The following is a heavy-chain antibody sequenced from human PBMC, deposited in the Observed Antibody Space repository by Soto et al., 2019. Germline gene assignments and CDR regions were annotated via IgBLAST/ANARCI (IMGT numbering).Heavy chain of an antibody. CDR1: GFTFSSYS. J-gene: IGHJ6*02. CDR3: ARDVLGSSWPSDYYYYYGMDV. CDR2: ISSSSSYI. D-gene: IGHD6-13*01. V-gene: IGHV3-21*01. Sequence: GGSLRLSCAGSGFTFSSYSMNWVRQAPGKGLEWVSSISSSSSYIYYADSVKGRFTISRDNAKNSLYLQMNSLRAEDTAVYYCARDVLGSSWPSDYYYYYGMDVWGQGTTVTVSS.